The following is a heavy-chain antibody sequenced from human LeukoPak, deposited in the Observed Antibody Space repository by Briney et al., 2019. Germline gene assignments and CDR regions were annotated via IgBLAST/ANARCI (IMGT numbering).Heavy chain of an antibody. Sequence: SETLSLTCGVYGGSFSGYYWNWIRQLPGKGLEWIGEINHSGRTNYNPSLKSRVTISVDTSKNQFSLKLSSVTAADTAVYYCARLPSIAAPPPYYYYDMDVWGQGTTVTVSS. CDR3: ARLPSIAAPPPYYYYDMDV. D-gene: IGHD6-6*01. CDR1: GGSFSGYY. CDR2: INHSGRT. J-gene: IGHJ6*02. V-gene: IGHV4-34*01.